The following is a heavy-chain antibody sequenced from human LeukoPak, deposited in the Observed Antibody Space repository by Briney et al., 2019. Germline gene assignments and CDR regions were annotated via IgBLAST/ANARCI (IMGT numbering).Heavy chain of an antibody. CDR3: AKEIVFLFGDP. Sequence: GGSLRLSCAASGFTLSRCAMSWVPHAPGKGRGWVATIFSDGYKAYYADSVKGRFANSRDNSQNPVDLQMNGLRAEDTGTYYCAKEIVFLFGDPWGQGALVTVSS. V-gene: IGHV3-23*01. J-gene: IGHJ5*02. CDR2: IFSDGYKA. CDR1: GFTLSRCA. D-gene: IGHD2/OR15-2a*01.